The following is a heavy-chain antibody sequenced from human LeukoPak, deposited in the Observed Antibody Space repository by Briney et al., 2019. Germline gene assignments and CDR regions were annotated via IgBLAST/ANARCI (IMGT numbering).Heavy chain of an antibody. Sequence: GGSLRLSCAASGFTLDDYAMHWVRQAPGKGLEWVSGISWNSGSIGYADSVKGRFTISRDNAKNSLYLQMNSLRAEDTALYYCAKDSDYGDSIWGQGTLVTVSS. V-gene: IGHV3-9*01. CDR2: ISWNSGSI. CDR3: AKDSDYGDSI. CDR1: GFTLDDYA. D-gene: IGHD4-17*01. J-gene: IGHJ4*02.